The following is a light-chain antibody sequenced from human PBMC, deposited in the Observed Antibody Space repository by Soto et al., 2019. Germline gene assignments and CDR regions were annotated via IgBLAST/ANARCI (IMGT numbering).Light chain of an antibody. CDR2: GAS. J-gene: IGKJ4*01. V-gene: IGKV3D-15*01. Sequence: IVVTQAPATLSLSPGERASLSCRASQSVGSSYLAWYLQKPGQAPRLLIYGASTRATGIPARFSGSGSGTEFTLTISSLQSEDFAVYYCQQYNNWPLTFGGGTKVDIK. CDR1: QSVGSSY. CDR3: QQYNNWPLT.